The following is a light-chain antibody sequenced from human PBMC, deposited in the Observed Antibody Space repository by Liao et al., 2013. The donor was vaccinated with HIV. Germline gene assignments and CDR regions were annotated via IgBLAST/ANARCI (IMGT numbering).Light chain of an antibody. J-gene: IGLJ1*01. Sequence: SYELTQPPSVSVAPGKTARITCGGNNIGSKSVHWYQQKPGQAPVLVIYYDSDRPSGIPERFSGSKSGNTATLTISRVEAGDEADYYCQVWDRTSEPNYVFGTGTKVTV. CDR3: QVWDRTSEPNYV. CDR1: NIGSKS. V-gene: IGLV3-21*01. CDR2: YDS.